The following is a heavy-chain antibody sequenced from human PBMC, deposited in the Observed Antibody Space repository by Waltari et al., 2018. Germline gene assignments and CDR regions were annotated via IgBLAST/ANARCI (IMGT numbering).Heavy chain of an antibody. D-gene: IGHD1-1*01. Sequence: VQLQESGPGLVKPSETLSRTCAVHGYSIRDGCYWGWIRQSPGKDLEWIGSIYHSGTAYYHPSLRSRVTMSVDTSKNQFSLRLTSVTAADTAMYYCVRGAAELARFVYWGQGTLVTVSS. J-gene: IGHJ4*02. CDR2: IYHSGTA. CDR1: GYSIRDGCY. CDR3: VRGAAELARFVY. V-gene: IGHV4-38-2*01.